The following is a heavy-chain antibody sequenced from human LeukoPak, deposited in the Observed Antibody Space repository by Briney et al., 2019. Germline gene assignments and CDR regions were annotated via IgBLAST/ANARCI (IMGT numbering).Heavy chain of an antibody. V-gene: IGHV3-48*01. D-gene: IGHD5-18*01. CDR2: ISSSSTI. CDR3: ARDTQDTAMEPGYFDY. Sequence: GGSLRLSCAASGFTFSSYSMNWVRQAPGKGLEWVSYISSSSTIYYADSVKGRFTISRDNAKNSLYLQMNSLRAEDTAVYYCARDTQDTAMEPGYFDYWGQGTLVTVSS. J-gene: IGHJ4*02. CDR1: GFTFSSYS.